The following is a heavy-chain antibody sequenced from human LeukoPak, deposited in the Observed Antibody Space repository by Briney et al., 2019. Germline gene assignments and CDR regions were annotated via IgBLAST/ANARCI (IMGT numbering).Heavy chain of an antibody. V-gene: IGHV3-48*01. CDR2: ITSSSSTI. J-gene: IGHJ4*02. Sequence: GGSLRLSCAVSGFTFSNYNMIWVRQAPGKGLECVSYITSSSSTIYYADSVKGRFTISRDNAKKSLYLQMNTLRAEDTAVYYCARVWDGYSGEDYWGQGTLVTVSS. D-gene: IGHD5-18*01. CDR3: ARVWDGYSGEDY. CDR1: GFTFSNYN.